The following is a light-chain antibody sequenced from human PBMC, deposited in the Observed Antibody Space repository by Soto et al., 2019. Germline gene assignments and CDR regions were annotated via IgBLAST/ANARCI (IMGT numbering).Light chain of an antibody. Sequence: QSALTHPASVSGSPGQSITISCTGTSSDVGGYNYVSWYQQHPGKAPKLMIYDVSNRPSGVSNRFSGSKSGNTASLTISGLQAEDEADYYCSSYTSSSSSTYVFGTGTKVTVL. V-gene: IGLV2-14*01. CDR3: SSYTSSSSSTYV. CDR1: SSDVGGYNY. CDR2: DVS. J-gene: IGLJ1*01.